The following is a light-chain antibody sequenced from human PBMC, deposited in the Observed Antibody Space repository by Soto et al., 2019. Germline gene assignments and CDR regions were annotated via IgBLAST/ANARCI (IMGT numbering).Light chain of an antibody. CDR3: QQSYRTPDT. CDR1: PGVRDY. CDR2: AAS. Sequence: TQMTQSPASLSASVGDRVTITCRASPGVRDYLLWYQQTQGRAPKLLIYAASNLVSGVPSRFSGSGSGTKFTLTISSLQPEDFATYYCQQSYRTPDTFGRGTKLETK. V-gene: IGKV1-39*01. J-gene: IGKJ2*01.